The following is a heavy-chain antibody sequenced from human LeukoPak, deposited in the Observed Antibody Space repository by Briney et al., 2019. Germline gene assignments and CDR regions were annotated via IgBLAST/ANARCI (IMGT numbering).Heavy chain of an antibody. D-gene: IGHD3-3*01. J-gene: IGHJ5*02. CDR3: ARERYDFWSGAT. CDR2: IYTSGST. Sequence: SETLSLTCTVSGGSISSGSYFWSWIRQPAGKGLEWIGRIYTSGSTNYNPSLKSRVTISVDTSKNQFSLKLSSVTAADTAVYYCARERYDFWSGATWGQGTLVTVSS. CDR1: GGSISSGSYF. V-gene: IGHV4-61*02.